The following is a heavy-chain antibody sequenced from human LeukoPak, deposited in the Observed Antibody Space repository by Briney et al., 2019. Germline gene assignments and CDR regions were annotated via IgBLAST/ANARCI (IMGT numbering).Heavy chain of an antibody. V-gene: IGHV4-34*01. Sequence: PSETLSLTCAVYGGSFSGYYWSWIRQPPGKGLEWIGEINHSGSTNYNPSLKSRVTISVDTSKIQFSLKLSSVTAADTAVYYCAVLFPAEYAFDIWGQGTMVTVSS. CDR3: AVLFPAEYAFDI. CDR2: INHSGST. D-gene: IGHD2/OR15-2a*01. CDR1: GGSFSGYY. J-gene: IGHJ3*02.